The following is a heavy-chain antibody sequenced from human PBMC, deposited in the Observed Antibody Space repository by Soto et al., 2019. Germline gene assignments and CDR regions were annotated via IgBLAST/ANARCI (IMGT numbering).Heavy chain of an antibody. Sequence: QVQLVESGGGLVKPGGSLRLSCAASGYTFSDYYMSWIRQAPGKGLEWVSYISSSSSYTNYADSVKGRFTISRDNAKNSLYLQMNSLRAEDTAVYYCARHLGVPAAMWVSYYYGMDVWGQGTTVTVSS. CDR1: GYTFSDYY. J-gene: IGHJ6*02. D-gene: IGHD2-2*01. CDR2: ISSSSSYT. V-gene: IGHV3-11*06. CDR3: ARHLGVPAAMWVSYYYGMDV.